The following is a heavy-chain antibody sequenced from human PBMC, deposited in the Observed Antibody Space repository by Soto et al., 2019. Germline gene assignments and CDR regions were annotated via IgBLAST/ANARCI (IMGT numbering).Heavy chain of an antibody. D-gene: IGHD3-3*01. CDR1: GFTFGDYG. CDR2: ISWNSGNI. Sequence: PGGSLRLSCVASGFTFGDYGMHWVRQAPGRGPEWVSGISWNSGNIGYAETVKGRFTISRDNAKNSLYLQMNSLRAEDTALYYCVKDGLTSVFGLVHDGSDIWGHGTMVTVSS. V-gene: IGHV3-9*01. CDR3: VKDGLTSVFGLVHDGSDI. J-gene: IGHJ3*02.